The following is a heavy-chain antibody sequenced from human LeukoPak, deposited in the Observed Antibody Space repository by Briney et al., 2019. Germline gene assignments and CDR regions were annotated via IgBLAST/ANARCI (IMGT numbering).Heavy chain of an antibody. D-gene: IGHD4-23*01. CDR2: IVVGSGNT. CDR1: GFTFTSSA. J-gene: IGHJ4*01. Sequence: PVRLSCKASGFTFTSSAMQWVRQARGQRLEWIGWIVVGSGNTNYAQKFQERVTITRDMSTSTAYMELSSLRSEDTAVYYCAADLGGYSSFDYWGHGSLVTVSS. CDR3: AADLGGYSSFDY. V-gene: IGHV1-58*02.